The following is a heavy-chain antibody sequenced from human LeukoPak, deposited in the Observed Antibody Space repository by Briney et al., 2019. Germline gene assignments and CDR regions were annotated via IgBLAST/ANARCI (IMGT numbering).Heavy chain of an antibody. CDR1: GGSISSSSYY. CDR3: ARPDSSSDGMDV. CDR2: IYYSGST. V-gene: IGHV4-39*01. Sequence: PSETLSLTCTVSGGSISSSSYYWGWIRQPPGTGLEWIGSIYYSGSTYYNPSLKSRVTISVDTSKNQFSLKLSSVTAADTAVYYCARPDSSSDGMDVWGQGTTVTVSS. D-gene: IGHD6-6*01. J-gene: IGHJ6*02.